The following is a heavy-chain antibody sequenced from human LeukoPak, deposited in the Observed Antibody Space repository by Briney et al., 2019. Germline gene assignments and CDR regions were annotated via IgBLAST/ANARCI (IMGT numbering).Heavy chain of an antibody. D-gene: IGHD6-13*01. Sequence: GGSLRLSCAASGFTFDDYGMSWVRQVAGKGLEWVSTINWKGDRTYYVDSVKGRFTISRDNAKNTLYLQMNSLRAEDTAVYYCARAAAGTRNAFDIWGQGTMVTVSS. CDR1: GFTFDDYG. CDR3: ARAAAGTRNAFDI. CDR2: INWKGDRT. J-gene: IGHJ3*02. V-gene: IGHV3-20*04.